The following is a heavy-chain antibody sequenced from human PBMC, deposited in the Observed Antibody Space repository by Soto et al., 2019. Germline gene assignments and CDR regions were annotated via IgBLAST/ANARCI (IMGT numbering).Heavy chain of an antibody. CDR2: ISSSGSTI. V-gene: IGHV3-48*03. Sequence: PGGSLRLSCAASGFTFSSYEMNWVRQAPGKGLEWVSYISSSGSTIYYADSVKGRFTISRDNAKNSLYLQMNSLRAEDTAVYYCASEGAYHSGYDLYYYGMEVWGQGNTVTVSS. CDR3: ASEGAYHSGYDLYYYGMEV. D-gene: IGHD5-12*01. J-gene: IGHJ6*02. CDR1: GFTFSSYE.